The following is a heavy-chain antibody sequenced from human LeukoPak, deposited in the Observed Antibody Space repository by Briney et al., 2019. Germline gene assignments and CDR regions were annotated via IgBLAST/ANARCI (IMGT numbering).Heavy chain of an antibody. CDR3: ATDLVVEVPSSLGY. CDR1: GGSFRNYA. V-gene: IGHV1-69*04. CDR2: IIPLLDTT. J-gene: IGHJ4*02. D-gene: IGHD3-16*01. Sequence: GASVKVSCKASGGSFRNYAMHRVRQAPGQGLEWMGRIIPLLDTTDYAQKFQGRLAIAADKSTNTAYMEVTSLRPDDTAVHFCATDLVVEVPSSLGYWGQGTLVTVSS.